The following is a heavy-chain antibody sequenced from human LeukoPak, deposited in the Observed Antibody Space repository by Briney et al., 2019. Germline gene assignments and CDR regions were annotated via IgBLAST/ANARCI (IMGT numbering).Heavy chain of an antibody. CDR2: ISYDGSYK. Sequence: PGGSLRLSCAASGFSFNDAWMSWVRQAPGKGLEWVAVISYDGSYKFYADSVKGRFTISRDNSKSTLYLQMNSLRAEDTAVYYCAKDRYSGLNTIDYWGQGTLVTVSS. CDR1: GFSFNDAW. D-gene: IGHD6-13*01. V-gene: IGHV3-30*18. CDR3: AKDRYSGLNTIDY. J-gene: IGHJ4*02.